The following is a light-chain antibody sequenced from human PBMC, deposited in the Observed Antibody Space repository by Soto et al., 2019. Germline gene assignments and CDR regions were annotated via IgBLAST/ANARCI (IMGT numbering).Light chain of an antibody. J-gene: IGLJ1*01. V-gene: IGLV2-14*01. CDR2: GVS. Sequence: QSALTQPASVSGSPGQSITISCTGSASDVGTYKYVSWYQLHPDKAPKLLIYGVSNRPSGVSNHFSGSKSGNTASLTISGLQAEDEAHYYCSSYTNSGTHVFGTGTKVTVL. CDR3: SSYTNSGTHV. CDR1: ASDVGTYKY.